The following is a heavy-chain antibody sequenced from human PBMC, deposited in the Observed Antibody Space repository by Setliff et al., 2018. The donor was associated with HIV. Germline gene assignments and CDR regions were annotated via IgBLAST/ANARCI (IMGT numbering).Heavy chain of an antibody. CDR3: ARAPFRGGSFGWFDP. J-gene: IGHJ5*02. CDR1: RGSISSGGYY. Sequence: SETLSLTCTVSRGSISSGGYYWSWIRQHPERGLEWIGYIYYNGITYCSPSLRSRATISFDTSKNQFSLNLTSVTAADTAVYYCARAPFRGGSFGWFDPWGQGTLVTVSS. D-gene: IGHD2-15*01. CDR2: IYYNGIT. V-gene: IGHV4-31*03.